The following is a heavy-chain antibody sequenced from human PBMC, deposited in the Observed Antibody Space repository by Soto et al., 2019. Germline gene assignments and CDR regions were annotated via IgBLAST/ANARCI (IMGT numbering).Heavy chain of an antibody. Sequence: QVQLQESGPGLVKPSETLSLTCTVSGGSISNYYWSWIRQPPGKGLESIGYIYYSGSTNYNPSLHSRVTISVDTSKTQFALRLSSVTAVDTAVYYCARHSGGYYYYGMDVWGQGTTVIVSS. D-gene: IGHD2-15*01. CDR1: GGSISNYY. J-gene: IGHJ6*02. CDR3: ARHSGGYYYYGMDV. V-gene: IGHV4-59*08. CDR2: IYYSGST.